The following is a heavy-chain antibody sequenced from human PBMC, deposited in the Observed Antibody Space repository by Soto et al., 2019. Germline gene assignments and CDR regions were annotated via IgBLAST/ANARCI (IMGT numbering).Heavy chain of an antibody. CDR2: ISAVGTYT. CDR1: GFSFGGYA. V-gene: IGHV3-23*01. Sequence: PGGSLRLSCEASGFSFGGYAMSWVRLTPGQGLEWVSAISAVGTYTYTADSVKGRFIISRDNSKNTLHLQMDNMRREDTAVYYCAKGSSDGRPYYFDYWGQGT. CDR3: AKGSSDGRPYYFDY. J-gene: IGHJ4*02. D-gene: IGHD3-22*01.